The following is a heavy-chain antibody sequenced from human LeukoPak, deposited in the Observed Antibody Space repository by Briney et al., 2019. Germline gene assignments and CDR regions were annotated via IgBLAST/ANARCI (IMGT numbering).Heavy chain of an antibody. V-gene: IGHV3-33*08. CDR1: GFSFSSHD. CDR2: IWYDGSNK. CDR3: TTYYDSGPSKD. D-gene: IGHD3-22*01. Sequence: GGSLRLSCVASGFSFSSHDMHWVRQAPGKGLEWMAVIWYDGSNKYYADSVKGRFTISRDNSKNSLYLQMNSLRAEDTAMYYCTTYYDSGPSKDWGQGTLVTVSS. J-gene: IGHJ4*02.